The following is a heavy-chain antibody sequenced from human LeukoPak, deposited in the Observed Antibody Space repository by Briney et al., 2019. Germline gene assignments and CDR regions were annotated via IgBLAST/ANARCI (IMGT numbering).Heavy chain of an antibody. D-gene: IGHD2-15*01. V-gene: IGHV1-2*02. CDR2: INPNSGGT. Sequence: ASVKVSCKASGYTFTGYYMHWVRQAPVQGLEWMGWINPNSGGTNYAQKFQGRVTMTRDTSISTAYMELSRLRSDDTAVYYCARGCSGGSCYYYYYMDVWGKGTTVTVSS. CDR3: ARGCSGGSCYYYYYMDV. J-gene: IGHJ6*03. CDR1: GYTFTGYY.